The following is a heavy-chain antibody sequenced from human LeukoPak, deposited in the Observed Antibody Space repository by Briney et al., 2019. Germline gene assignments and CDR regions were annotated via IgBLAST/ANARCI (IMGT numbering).Heavy chain of an antibody. Sequence: ASVKVSCKASGYTFTGYYMHWVRQAPGQGLEWMGWINPNSGGTNYAQKFQGRVTMTRDTSISTAYMELSSLRSDDTAVYYCARESRPWVIVVVAGNYYMDVWGKGATVTVSS. J-gene: IGHJ6*03. CDR2: INPNSGGT. CDR3: ARESRPWVIVVVAGNYYMDV. V-gene: IGHV1-2*02. D-gene: IGHD2-21*01. CDR1: GYTFTGYY.